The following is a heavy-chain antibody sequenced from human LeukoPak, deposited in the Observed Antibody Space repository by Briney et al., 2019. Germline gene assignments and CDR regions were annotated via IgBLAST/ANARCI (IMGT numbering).Heavy chain of an antibody. CDR1: GDSVSSNSGV. V-gene: IGHV6-1*01. D-gene: IGHD1-26*01. J-gene: IGHJ4*02. CDR2: TYYRSKWFI. CDR3: AGSGSYFRY. Sequence: SRTLSLTCAISGDSVSSNSGVWNWIRQSPSRGLEWLGRTYYRSKWFIDYAVSVKGRININPDTSKNQFSLQLNFVTPEDTAVYYCAGSGSYFRYWGQGAPVTVSS.